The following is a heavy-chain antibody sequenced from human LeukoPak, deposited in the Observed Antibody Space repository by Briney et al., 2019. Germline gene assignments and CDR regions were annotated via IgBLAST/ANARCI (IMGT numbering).Heavy chain of an antibody. CDR1: GFTFSTYA. J-gene: IGHJ5*02. Sequence: PGGSLRLSCVASGFTFSTYAMTWVRQAPGEGLEWVSALTADGTSTYYADSVRGRFTISRDNSKNTLYLQMNSLRAEDTAVYYCAKEDYYDSGNYVAWGQGTLVTVSS. CDR3: AKEDYYDSGNYVA. CDR2: LTADGTST. V-gene: IGHV3-23*01. D-gene: IGHD3-10*01.